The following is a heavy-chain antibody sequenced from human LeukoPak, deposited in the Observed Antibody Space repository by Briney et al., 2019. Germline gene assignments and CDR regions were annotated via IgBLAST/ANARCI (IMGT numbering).Heavy chain of an antibody. CDR3: ARDRYSGSYYVAFDI. V-gene: IGHV3-20*04. Sequence: GGPLRLSCAASGFTFDDYGMSWVRQAPGKGLEWVSGINWNGGSTGYADSVKGRFTISRDNAKNSLYLQMNSLRAEDTALYYCARDRYSGSYYVAFDIWGQGTMVTVSS. CDR1: GFTFDDYG. D-gene: IGHD1-26*01. J-gene: IGHJ3*02. CDR2: INWNGGST.